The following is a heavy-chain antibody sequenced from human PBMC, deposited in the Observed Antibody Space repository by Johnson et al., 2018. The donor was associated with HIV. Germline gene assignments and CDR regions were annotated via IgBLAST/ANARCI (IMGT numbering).Heavy chain of an antibody. CDR2: ISGNGGNT. CDR3: ARDRTITGNDPFDI. CDR1: GFTFSSYA. D-gene: IGHD1-20*01. J-gene: IGHJ3*02. Sequence: EVQLVESGGGVVQPGGSLRLSCVASGFTFSSYAMSWVRQAPGKGLEWVSAISGNGGNTYYADSVKGRFTISRDNAKTSLYLQMNSLRAEDTALYYCARDRTITGNDPFDIWGQGTMVTVSS. V-gene: IGHV3-23*04.